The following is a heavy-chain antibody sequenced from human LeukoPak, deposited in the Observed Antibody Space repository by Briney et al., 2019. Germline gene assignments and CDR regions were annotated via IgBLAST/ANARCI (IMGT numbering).Heavy chain of an antibody. V-gene: IGHV6-1*01. J-gene: IGHJ5*02. Sequence: SQTLSLTCAISGDSVSSNSAAWNWIRQSPSRGLEWLGRTYCRSNWYNDYAVSVESRITINPDTSKNQFSLQLNSVTPEDTAVYYCAVGYHTPFDPWGQGTLVTVSS. CDR2: TYCRSNWYN. CDR1: GDSVSSNSAA. CDR3: AVGYHTPFDP. D-gene: IGHD6-25*01.